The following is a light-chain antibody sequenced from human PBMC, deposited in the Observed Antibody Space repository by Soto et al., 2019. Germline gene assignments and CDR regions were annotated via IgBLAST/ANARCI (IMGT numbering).Light chain of an antibody. CDR1: QSVSTY. Sequence: IVLTQSPATLSLSPGERATLSCRASQSVSTYLAWYQQRPGQAPRLLIYDASNRATGIPARFSGSGSGTDFTLTISSLEPEDSAVYYCQQRSSRPQTFGQGTKVEIK. CDR2: DAS. J-gene: IGKJ1*01. CDR3: QQRSSRPQT. V-gene: IGKV3-11*01.